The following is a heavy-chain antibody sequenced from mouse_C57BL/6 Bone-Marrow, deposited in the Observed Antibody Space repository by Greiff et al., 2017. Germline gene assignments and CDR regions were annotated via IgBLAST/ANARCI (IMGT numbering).Heavy chain of an antibody. Sequence: VQLQQSGAELVRPGASVKLSCTASGFNIKDDYMHWVKQRPEQGLEWIGWIDPENGDTEYASKFQGQVTITADTSSNTAYLQLSSLTSEDTAVYYCTFDGPYYAMDYWGQGTSVTVSS. V-gene: IGHV14-4*01. CDR3: TFDGPYYAMDY. CDR2: IDPENGDT. CDR1: GFNIKDDY. J-gene: IGHJ4*01. D-gene: IGHD2-3*01.